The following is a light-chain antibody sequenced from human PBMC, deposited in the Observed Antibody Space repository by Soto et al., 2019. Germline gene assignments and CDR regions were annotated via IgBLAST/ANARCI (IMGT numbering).Light chain of an antibody. Sequence: EIVMTQSPATLSVSPGERATLSCRASQSVSSNLAWYQQKPGQPPRLLIYNASNRTTGIPARFSGSGSGTDFTLTISSLEPEDFAVYYCRQRGDWPPITFGQGTRLEIK. J-gene: IGKJ5*01. V-gene: IGKV3-11*01. CDR3: RQRGDWPPIT. CDR1: QSVSSN. CDR2: NAS.